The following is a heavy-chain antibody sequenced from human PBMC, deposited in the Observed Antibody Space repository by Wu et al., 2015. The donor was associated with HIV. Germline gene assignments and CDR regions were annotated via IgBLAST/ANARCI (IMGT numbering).Heavy chain of an antibody. J-gene: IGHJ4*02. CDR1: GYTFTGYY. Sequence: QVQLVQSGAEVKKPGASVKVSCKASGYTFTGYYMHWLRQAPGQGLEWMGWTNPNSGGTNYAQKFQDRVTLTRDTSITTVYMEMSGLRSDDTAVYYCVRDYYDVLTTYSHYFFDLWGQGTLVTVSS. V-gene: IGHV1-2*02. CDR2: TNPNSGGT. D-gene: IGHD3-9*01. CDR3: VRDYYDVLTTYSHYFFDL.